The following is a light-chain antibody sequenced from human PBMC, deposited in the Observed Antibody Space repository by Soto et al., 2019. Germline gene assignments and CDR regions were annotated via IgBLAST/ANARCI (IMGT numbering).Light chain of an antibody. Sequence: DIQMTQSPSTLSASVGDRVTITCRASQTVSSWLTWYQQKPGKAPKVLIYKASILESGVPSRFSGSGSGTEFTLTISSLQPDDFATYYCRQYLGYPLTFGGGTKVELK. V-gene: IGKV1-5*03. CDR3: RQYLGYPLT. CDR2: KAS. CDR1: QTVSSW. J-gene: IGKJ4*01.